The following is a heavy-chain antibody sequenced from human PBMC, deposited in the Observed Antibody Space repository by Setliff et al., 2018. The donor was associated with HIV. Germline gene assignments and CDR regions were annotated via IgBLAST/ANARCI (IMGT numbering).Heavy chain of an antibody. V-gene: IGHV1-69*02. CDR3: ARCGAGEWHLYMDV. J-gene: IGHJ6*03. CDR1: GGTFSSYT. D-gene: IGHD3-16*01. CDR2: SIPILGIG. Sequence: KVSCKASGGTFSSYTINWVRQAPGQGLEWMGRSIPILGIGNDEQAQKFKGRVTFTADKSTSTVYMELSSLRSEDTAVYYCARCGAGEWHLYMDVWGKGTAVTVSS.